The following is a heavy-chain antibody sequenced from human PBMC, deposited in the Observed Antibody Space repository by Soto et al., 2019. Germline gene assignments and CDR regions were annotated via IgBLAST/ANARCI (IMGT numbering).Heavy chain of an antibody. CDR3: ARDNGDQNHYYYYMDV. J-gene: IGHJ6*03. CDR2: IYYSGST. V-gene: IGHV4-31*03. D-gene: IGHD4-17*01. CDR1: GGSISSANYY. Sequence: SETLSLTCTVSGGSISSANYYWSWIRQLPGKGLQWIGYIYYSGSTYYDPSLKSRVTISVDTSKNQFSLKLSSVTAADTAMYYCARDNGDQNHYYYYMDVWGKGTTVTGSS.